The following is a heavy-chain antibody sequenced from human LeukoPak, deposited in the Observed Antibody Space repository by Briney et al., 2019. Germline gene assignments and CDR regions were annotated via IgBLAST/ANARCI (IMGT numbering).Heavy chain of an antibody. CDR2: IKQDGSEK. CDR3: ARDECSGGSCYYYYYYGMDV. D-gene: IGHD2-15*01. J-gene: IGHJ6*04. V-gene: IGHV3-7*03. CDR1: GFTFSSYC. Sequence: GGSLRLSCAASGFTFSSYCMSWVRQAPGKGLEWVANIKQDGSEKYYVDSVKGRFTISRDNAKNSLYLQMNSLRAEDTAVYYCARDECSGGSCYYYYYYGMDVWGKGTTVTVSS.